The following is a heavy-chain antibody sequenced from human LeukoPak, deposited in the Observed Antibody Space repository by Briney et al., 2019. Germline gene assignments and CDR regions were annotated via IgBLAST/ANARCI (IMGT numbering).Heavy chain of an antibody. V-gene: IGHV3-7*01. CDR2: IKPDGIDK. D-gene: IGHD5-24*01. CDR1: GFTFRNHW. CDR3: ATISAQTFDI. J-gene: IGHJ3*02. Sequence: GSLRLSCVGSGFTFRNHWVNWVRQSPRKGLERVANIKPDGIDKYYVDSARGRFTVSRDNAKNSAFLQMNSLRAEDTAIYYCATISAQTFDIWGQGTLVSVSS.